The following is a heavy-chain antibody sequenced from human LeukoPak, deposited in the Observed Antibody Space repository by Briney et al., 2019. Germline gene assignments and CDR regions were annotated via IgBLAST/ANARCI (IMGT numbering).Heavy chain of an antibody. CDR2: INHSGST. J-gene: IGHJ3*02. D-gene: IGHD5-18*01. Sequence: PSETLSLTCAVYGGSFSGYYWSWIRQPPGKGLEWIGEINHSGSTNYNPSLKSQVTISVDTSKNQFSLRLSSVTAADTAVYYCARGGYSYGFKAFDIWGQGTKVTVSS. CDR3: ARGGYSYGFKAFDI. CDR1: GGSFSGYY. V-gene: IGHV4-34*01.